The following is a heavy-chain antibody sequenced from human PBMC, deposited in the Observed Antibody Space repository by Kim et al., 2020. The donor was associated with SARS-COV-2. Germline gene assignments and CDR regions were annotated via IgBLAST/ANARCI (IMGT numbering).Heavy chain of an antibody. D-gene: IGHD3-10*01. Sequence: EKFQGRVTMTRDTSTSTVYMELSSLRSEDTAVYYCARAPWVRGVTGNDYWGQGTLVTVSS. J-gene: IGHJ4*02. V-gene: IGHV1-46*01. CDR3: ARAPWVRGVTGNDY.